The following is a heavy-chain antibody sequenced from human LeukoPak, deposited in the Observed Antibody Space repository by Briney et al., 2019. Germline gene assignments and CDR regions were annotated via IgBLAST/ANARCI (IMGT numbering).Heavy chain of an antibody. CDR2: IYYSGST. V-gene: IGHV4-30-4*01. CDR3: ARIGGITMVRGVPGYYFDY. J-gene: IGHJ4*02. CDR1: GGSISSGDYY. Sequence: SETLSLTCTVSGGSISSGDYYWGWVRQPPGKGLEWIGYIYYSGSTYYNPSLKCRVTISVDTSKNQFSLKLSSVTAADTAVYYCARIGGITMVRGVPGYYFDYWGQGTLVTVSS. D-gene: IGHD3-10*01.